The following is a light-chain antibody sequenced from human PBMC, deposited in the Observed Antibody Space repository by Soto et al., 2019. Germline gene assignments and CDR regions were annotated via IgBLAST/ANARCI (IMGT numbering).Light chain of an antibody. J-gene: IGKJ1*01. CDR3: LQYHNLWA. Sequence: IVMKQSPATLSVSPGERATLSCRASQNIYNNIAWYQHRPGQAPRLLIYRASTRATGVPARFSGSGFETEYTLTISSLQSEDFAIYSCLQYHNLWAFGQGTKV. V-gene: IGKV3-15*01. CDR2: RAS. CDR1: QNIYNN.